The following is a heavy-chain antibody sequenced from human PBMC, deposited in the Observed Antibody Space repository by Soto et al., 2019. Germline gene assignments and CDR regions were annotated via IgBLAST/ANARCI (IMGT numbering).Heavy chain of an antibody. CDR3: AREWASGSSSWDYYGMDV. CDR1: GVSISSGDYY. J-gene: IGHJ6*02. D-gene: IGHD6-13*01. V-gene: IGHV4-30-4*01. Sequence: SEMLSLTCTVSGVSISSGDYYWSWIRQPPGKGLEWIGYIYYSGSTYYNPSLKSRVTISVDTSKNQFSLKLSSVTAADTAVYYCAREWASGSSSWDYYGMDVWGQGTTVTVSS. CDR2: IYYSGST.